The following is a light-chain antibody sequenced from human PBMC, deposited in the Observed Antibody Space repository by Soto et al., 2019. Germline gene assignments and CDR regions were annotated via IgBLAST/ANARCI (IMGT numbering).Light chain of an antibody. CDR1: QSVSSSF. J-gene: IGKJ1*01. CDR2: GAS. CDR3: QQYDSSPWT. V-gene: IGKV3-20*01. Sequence: EIVLTQSPGTLSLSPRERATLSCRASQSVSSSFLAWYQQKPGQAPRLLIYGASNRATGIPDRFSGSGSGTDFTLTISRLEHEDFALYYCQQYDSSPWTFGQGTKVEIK.